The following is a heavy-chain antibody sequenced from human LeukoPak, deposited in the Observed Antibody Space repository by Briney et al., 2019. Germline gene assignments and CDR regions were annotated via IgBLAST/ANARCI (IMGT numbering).Heavy chain of an antibody. J-gene: IGHJ3*02. CDR1: GGSISSGGYY. CDR3: AGSASSFDAFDI. V-gene: IGHV4-30-2*01. Sequence: SQTLSLTCTVSGGSISSGGYYWSWIRQPPGKGLEWIGYIYHSGSTYYNPSLKSRVTISVDRSKNQFSLKLSSVTAADTAVYYCAGSASSFDAFDIWGQGTMVTVSS. D-gene: IGHD6-6*01. CDR2: IYHSGST.